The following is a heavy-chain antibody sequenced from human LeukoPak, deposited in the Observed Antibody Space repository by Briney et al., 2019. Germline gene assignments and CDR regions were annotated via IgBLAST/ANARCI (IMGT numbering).Heavy chain of an antibody. V-gene: IGHV3-30*18. Sequence: GGSLRLSCAASGFTVSSNYMNWVRQAPGKGLEWVAVISYDGSNKYYADSVKGRFTISRDNSKNTLYLQMNSLRAEDTAVYYCAKERGHYDYVWGSYRYTVYFDYWGQGTLVTVSS. J-gene: IGHJ4*02. CDR2: ISYDGSNK. D-gene: IGHD3-16*02. CDR1: GFTVSSNY. CDR3: AKERGHYDYVWGSYRYTVYFDY.